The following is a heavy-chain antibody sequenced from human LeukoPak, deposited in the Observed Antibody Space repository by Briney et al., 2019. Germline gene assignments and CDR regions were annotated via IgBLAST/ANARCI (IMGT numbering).Heavy chain of an antibody. Sequence: GASVKVSCKASGYTFTSYGISWVRQAPGQGLEWMGWISAYNGNTNYAQKLQGRVTMTTDTSTSTAYMELRSLRSDDTAVYYCARDRQYDTIFGVVIPFDYWGQGTLVTVSS. V-gene: IGHV1-18*01. D-gene: IGHD3-3*01. CDR3: ARDRQYDTIFGVVIPFDY. CDR1: GYTFTSYG. J-gene: IGHJ4*02. CDR2: ISAYNGNT.